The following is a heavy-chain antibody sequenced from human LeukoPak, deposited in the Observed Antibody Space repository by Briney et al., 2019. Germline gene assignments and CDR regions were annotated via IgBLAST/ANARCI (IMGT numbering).Heavy chain of an antibody. V-gene: IGHV3-48*03. CDR1: GFTFSSYE. Sequence: GGSLRLSCAASGFTFSSYEMNWVRQAPGKGLEWVSYISSSGSTIYYADSVKGRFTISRDNAKNSLYLQMNSLRAEDTAVYYCARDYSVYTWYYYYMDVWGKGTTVTVSS. J-gene: IGHJ6*03. CDR2: ISSSGSTI. D-gene: IGHD4-11*01. CDR3: ARDYSVYTWYYYYMDV.